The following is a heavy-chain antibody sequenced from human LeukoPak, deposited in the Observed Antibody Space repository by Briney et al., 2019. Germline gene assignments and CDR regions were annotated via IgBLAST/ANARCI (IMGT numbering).Heavy chain of an antibody. CDR1: GGSISSSFYY. Sequence: PSETLSLTCTVSGGSISSSFYYWGWIRQPPGKGLEWIATISYSGSTYYNSSLESRVTISLDTSKNQFSLKLSSVTAADTAVYYCARGLLWFGDAFDIWGQGTMVTVSS. J-gene: IGHJ3*02. CDR3: ARGLLWFGDAFDI. D-gene: IGHD3-10*01. V-gene: IGHV4-39*07. CDR2: ISYSGST.